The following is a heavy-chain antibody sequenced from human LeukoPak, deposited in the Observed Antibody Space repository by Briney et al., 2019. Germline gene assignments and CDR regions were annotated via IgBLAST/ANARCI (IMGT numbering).Heavy chain of an antibody. CDR2: IYYSGST. CDR1: GGSISSGDYY. J-gene: IGHJ4*02. D-gene: IGHD3-3*01. CDR3: ARGGRSGYYYLFDY. V-gene: IGHV4-61*08. Sequence: SETLSLTCTVSGGSISSGDYYWSWIRQPPGKGLEWIGYIYYSGSTNYNPSLKSRVTISVDTSKNQFSLKLSSVTAADTAVYYCARGGRSGYYYLFDYWGQGTLVTVSS.